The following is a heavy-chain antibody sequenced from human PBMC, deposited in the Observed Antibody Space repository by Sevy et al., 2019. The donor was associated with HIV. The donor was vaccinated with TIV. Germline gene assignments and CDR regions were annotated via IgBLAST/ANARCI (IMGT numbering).Heavy chain of an antibody. D-gene: IGHD6-19*01. V-gene: IGHV1-2*02. CDR3: AIEQWRHSFDH. CDR2: INRNSGDT. J-gene: IGHJ4*02. Sequence: ASVKVSCKASGYTFTGYYMHWVRQAPGQGLEWMGWINRNSGDTNYAQKFQGRVTMTRDTSISPAYMELSRLRSDDTAVYYCAIEQWRHSFDHWGQGTLVTVSS. CDR1: GYTFTGYY.